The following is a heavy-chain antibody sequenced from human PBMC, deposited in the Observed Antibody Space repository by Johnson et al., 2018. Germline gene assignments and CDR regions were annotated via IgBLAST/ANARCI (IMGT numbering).Heavy chain of an antibody. D-gene: IGHD3-22*01. CDR1: GGSFSAYY. Sequence: QVQLQQWGAGLLKPSETLSLTCGVYGGSFSAYYWSWIRQPPGKGLEWIGELNHSGGSIYNPSLKSRVTMSVDTSKSQFSLKLSSVTAADTAVYYCARGYFYDTAAFDIWGQGTMVTVSS. CDR2: LNHSGGS. V-gene: IGHV4-34*01. CDR3: ARGYFYDTAAFDI. J-gene: IGHJ3*02.